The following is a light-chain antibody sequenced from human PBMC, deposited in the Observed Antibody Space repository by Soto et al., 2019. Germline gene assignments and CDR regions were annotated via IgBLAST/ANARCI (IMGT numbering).Light chain of an antibody. CDR2: GAS. J-gene: IGKJ3*01. CDR3: QQYGRA. Sequence: EIVLTQSPGTLSLSPGETATLSCRASQSVSSSYLAWYQQKPGQAPRLLIYGASSWATGIPDRFSGSGSGTDFTLTISRLEPEDFAVYYCQQYGRAFGPGTKVDIK. V-gene: IGKV3-20*01. CDR1: QSVSSSY.